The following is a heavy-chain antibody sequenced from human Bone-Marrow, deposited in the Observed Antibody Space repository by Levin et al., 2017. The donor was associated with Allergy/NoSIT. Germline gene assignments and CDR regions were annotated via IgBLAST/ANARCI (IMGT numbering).Heavy chain of an antibody. Sequence: AASVKVSCKASGYTFTGYYMHWVRQAPGQGLEWMGWINPNSGGTNYAQKFQGRVTMTRDTSISTAYMELSRLRSDDTAVYYCARDRYSYYSFGGPGLLDYWGQGTLVTVSS. V-gene: IGHV1-2*02. D-gene: IGHD5-18*01. J-gene: IGHJ4*02. CDR1: GYTFTGYY. CDR3: ARDRYSYYSFGGPGLLDY. CDR2: INPNSGGT.